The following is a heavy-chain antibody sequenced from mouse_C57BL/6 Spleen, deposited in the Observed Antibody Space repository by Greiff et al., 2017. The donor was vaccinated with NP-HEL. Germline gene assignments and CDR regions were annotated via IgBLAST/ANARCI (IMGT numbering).Heavy chain of an antibody. CDR3: ASHGYLDY. V-gene: IGHV1-82*01. CDR1: GYAFSSSW. Sequence: QVQLQQSGPELVKPGASVKISCKASGYAFSSSWMNWVKQRPGKGLEWIGRIYPGDGDTNYNGKFKGKATLTADKSSSTAYMQLSSLTSEDSAVYFCASHGYLDYWGQGTTLTVSS. J-gene: IGHJ2*01. CDR2: IYPGDGDT. D-gene: IGHD1-1*02.